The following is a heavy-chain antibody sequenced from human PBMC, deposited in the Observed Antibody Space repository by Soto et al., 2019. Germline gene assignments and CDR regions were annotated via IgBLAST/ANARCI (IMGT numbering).Heavy chain of an antibody. D-gene: IGHD3-22*01. J-gene: IGHJ4*02. CDR3: TTERRYYYDSGGY. CDR2: IKSKIDGGAT. V-gene: IGHV3-15*01. Sequence: EVQLVESGGGLVKPGGSLRLSCAASGFTFSKAWMSWVRQAPGKGLKWVGHIKSKIDGGATDYAAPVKGRFSISRDDSKNTLYLQMNNLETEDTALYYCTTERRYYYDSGGYWGQGTLVTVSS. CDR1: GFTFSKAW.